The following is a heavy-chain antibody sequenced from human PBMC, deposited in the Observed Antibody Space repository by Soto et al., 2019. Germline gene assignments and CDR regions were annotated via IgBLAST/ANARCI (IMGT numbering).Heavy chain of an antibody. CDR2: IYYSGST. V-gene: IGHV4-39*01. CDR1: GGSISSSGYY. D-gene: IGHD2-2*01. CDR3: ARSTTWSYYYYGMDV. Sequence: SETLSLTCTVSGGSISSSGYYWGWIRQPPGKGLEWIGSIYYSGSTYYNPSLKSRVTISVDTSKSQFSLKLSSVTAADTAVYYCARSTTWSYYYYGMDVWGQGTTVTVSS. J-gene: IGHJ6*02.